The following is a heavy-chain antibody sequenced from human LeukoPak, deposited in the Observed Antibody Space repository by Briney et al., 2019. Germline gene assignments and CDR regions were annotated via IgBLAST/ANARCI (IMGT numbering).Heavy chain of an antibody. CDR2: ISSSGSTI. CDR1: GFTFSDYY. CDR3: ARVYGDEFTFDP. D-gene: IGHD4-17*01. J-gene: IGHJ5*02. Sequence: GGSLRLSCAASGFTFSDYYMSWLRQAPGKGLEWVSYISSSGSTIYYADSVKGRFTISRDNAKNSLYLQMNSMRAEDTAVYYCARVYGDEFTFDPWGQGTLVTVSS. V-gene: IGHV3-11*04.